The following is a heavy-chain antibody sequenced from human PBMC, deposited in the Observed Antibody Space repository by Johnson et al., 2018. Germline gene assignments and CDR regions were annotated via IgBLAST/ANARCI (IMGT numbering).Heavy chain of an antibody. J-gene: IGHJ6*04. CDR1: GFTFSSYG. CDR3: AAVWFGEVYPLDV. CDR2: ILYDGSSK. Sequence: QVQLVESGGGVVQXGRSLRLSCAASGFTFSSYGMHWVRQAPGKGLEWVAVILYDGSSKYYADSVKGRFTISRDNSKNTLYLQMNSLRAEGTAVYYCAAVWFGEVYPLDVWGKGTTVTVSS. D-gene: IGHD3-10*01. V-gene: IGHV3-30*03.